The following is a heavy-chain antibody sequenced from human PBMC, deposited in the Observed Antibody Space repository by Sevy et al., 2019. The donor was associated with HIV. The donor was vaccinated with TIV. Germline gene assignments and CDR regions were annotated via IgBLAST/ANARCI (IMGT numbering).Heavy chain of an antibody. J-gene: IGHJ3*02. CDR1: GFTFSSYS. CDR2: ISSSSTI. Sequence: GGSLRLSCAASGFTFSSYSMNWVRQAPGKGLEWASYISSSSTIYYADSVKGRFTISRDNAKNSLYLQMNSLRAEDTAVYYCARDGYGGNYHAFDIWGQGTMVTVSS. V-gene: IGHV3-48*01. CDR3: ARDGYGGNYHAFDI. D-gene: IGHD3-22*01.